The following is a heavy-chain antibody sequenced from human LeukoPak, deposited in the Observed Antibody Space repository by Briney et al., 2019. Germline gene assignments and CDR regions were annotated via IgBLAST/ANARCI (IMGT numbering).Heavy chain of an antibody. CDR1: GGSISSYY. V-gene: IGHV4-59*12. J-gene: IGHJ3*02. Sequence: SETLSLTCTVSGGSISSYYWSWIRQPPGKGLEWIGYIYYSGSTNYNPSLKSRVTISVDTSKNQFSLKLSSVTAADTAVYYCAKDLRPYCTSTSCAEPQAFDIWGQGTMVTVSS. CDR2: IYYSGST. D-gene: IGHD2-2*01. CDR3: AKDLRPYCTSTSCAEPQAFDI.